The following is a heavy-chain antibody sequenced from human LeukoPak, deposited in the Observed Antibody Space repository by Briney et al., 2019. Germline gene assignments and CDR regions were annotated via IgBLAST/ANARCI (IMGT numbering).Heavy chain of an antibody. CDR2: INHSGST. D-gene: IGHD3-9*01. CDR1: GGSSSGYY. J-gene: IGHJ5*02. Sequence: PSETLSLTCAVYGGSSSGYYWGWIRQPPGQGLEWIGEINHSGSTTYNPYLKRRVTISVATAKNQFSLKLSAVTAADKPVFYRGRGHLRYFRRRNWFDPWGQGTLVTVCS. CDR3: GRGHLRYFRRRNWFDP. V-gene: IGHV4-34*01.